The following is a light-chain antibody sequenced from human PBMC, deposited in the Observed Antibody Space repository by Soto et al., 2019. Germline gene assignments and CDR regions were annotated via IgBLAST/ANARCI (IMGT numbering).Light chain of an antibody. CDR3: QKYNSAPCT. CDR1: QGISNY. Sequence: DIQMTQSPYSLSASVGDRVTITCRASQGISNYLAWYQQKPGKVPKLLIYAASTLQSGVPSQFSGSGSGTDFTLPISRLQPEDVATYYCQKYNSAPCTVRPGTKVDIK. CDR2: AAS. J-gene: IGKJ3*01. V-gene: IGKV1-27*01.